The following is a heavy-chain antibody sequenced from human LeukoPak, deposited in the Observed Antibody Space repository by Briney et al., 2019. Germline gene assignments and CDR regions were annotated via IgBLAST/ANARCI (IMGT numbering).Heavy chain of an antibody. CDR2: IKQDGSEK. Sequence: GGSLRLSCAASGFTFSTYWMTWVRKAPGKGLEWVAHIKQDGSEKYYVDSVKGRFTISRDNAKNSLYLQMNSLRAEDTAVYYCAREGFYLFDYWGLGTLVTVSS. CDR3: AREGFYLFDY. V-gene: IGHV3-7*05. J-gene: IGHJ4*02. CDR1: GFTFSTYW.